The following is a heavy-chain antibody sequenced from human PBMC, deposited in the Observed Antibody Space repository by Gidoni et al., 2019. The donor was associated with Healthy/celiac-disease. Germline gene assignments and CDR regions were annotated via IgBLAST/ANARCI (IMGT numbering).Heavy chain of an antibody. V-gene: IGHV3-13*01. Sequence: EVQLVESGGGLVQPGGSLRLSCAASGFPFSSYDMHWVRQATGKGLEWVSAIGTAGDTYYPGSVKGRFTISRENAKNSLYLQMNSLRAGDTAVYYCARRGSSYGSFYWYFDLWGRGTLVTVSS. CDR1: GFPFSSYD. D-gene: IGHD5-18*01. J-gene: IGHJ2*01. CDR2: IGTAGDT. CDR3: ARRGSSYGSFYWYFDL.